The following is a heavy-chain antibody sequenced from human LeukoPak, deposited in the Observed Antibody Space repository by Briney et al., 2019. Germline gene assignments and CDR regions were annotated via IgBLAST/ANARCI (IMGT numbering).Heavy chain of an antibody. CDR2: IKSKGDGGTT. CDR1: GFTVSSDY. Sequence: GGSLRLSCAATGFTVSSDYMSWVRQAPGKGLEWVGRIKSKGDGGTTDYAAPVEGRFAISRDDSQNTLYLQMSSLKTEDTAAYYCSTAGFNWGQGTLVTVSS. J-gene: IGHJ4*02. V-gene: IGHV3-15*01. CDR3: STAGFN.